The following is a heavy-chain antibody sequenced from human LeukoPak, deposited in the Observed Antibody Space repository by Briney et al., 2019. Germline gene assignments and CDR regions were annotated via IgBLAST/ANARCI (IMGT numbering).Heavy chain of an antibody. D-gene: IGHD6-25*01. CDR2: IFYGEST. CDR3: ARQLPTAAADTRGYFDY. V-gene: IGHV4-39*01. Sequence: PSETLSLTCSVSACSISNGDYYWGWIRQAPGKGLEWIGCIFYGESTHYNPSLKSRATISVDTSKNQFSLKLTSVTAADTAIYYCARQLPTAAADTRGYFDYWGQGTVVTVSS. J-gene: IGHJ4*01. CDR1: ACSISNGDYY.